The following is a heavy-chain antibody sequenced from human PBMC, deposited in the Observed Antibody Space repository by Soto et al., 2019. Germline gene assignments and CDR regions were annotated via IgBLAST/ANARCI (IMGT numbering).Heavy chain of an antibody. CDR3: ARGLQSLFDY. V-gene: IGHV1-3*01. Sequence: GASVKVSCKASGYTFTDSAIHWVRQAPGQSLELLGWIAPGNGNTKYSQKFQGRVTITRDTSATTAYMELTSLRAEDTAVYYCARGLQSLFDYWGQGTLVTVSS. J-gene: IGHJ4*02. CDR1: GYTFTDSA. CDR2: IAPGNGNT.